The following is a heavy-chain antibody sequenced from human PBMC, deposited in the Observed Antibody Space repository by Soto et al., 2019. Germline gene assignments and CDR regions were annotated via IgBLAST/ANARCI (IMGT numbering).Heavy chain of an antibody. V-gene: IGHV4-59*01. CDR3: AKYYCSTTTCYFFDY. D-gene: IGHD2-2*01. J-gene: IGHJ4*02. CDR1: GDSISGYY. Sequence: SETLSLTCTVSGDSISGYYWSWIRQPPGKGLEWIGYIYYTGSTNYNPSLKSRVTISVDTSKNQSSLKLTSVTAADTAVYFCAKYYCSTTTCYFFDYWGQGTLVTVSS. CDR2: IYYTGST.